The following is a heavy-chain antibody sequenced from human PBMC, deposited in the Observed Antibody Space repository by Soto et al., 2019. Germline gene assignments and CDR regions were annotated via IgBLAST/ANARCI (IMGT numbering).Heavy chain of an antibody. Sequence: QTGGSLRLSCAASGFTFSSYAMSWVRQAPGKGLEWVSAISGSGGSTYYADSVKGRFTISRDNSKNTLYLQMNSLRAEDTAVYYCAKDLVRGVIRDYYYYYGMDVWGQGTTVTVSS. V-gene: IGHV3-23*01. J-gene: IGHJ6*02. D-gene: IGHD3-10*01. CDR2: ISGSGGST. CDR3: AKDLVRGVIRDYYYYYGMDV. CDR1: GFTFSSYA.